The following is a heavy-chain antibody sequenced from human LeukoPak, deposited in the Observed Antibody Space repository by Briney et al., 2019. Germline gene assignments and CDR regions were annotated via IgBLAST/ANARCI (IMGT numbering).Heavy chain of an antibody. CDR3: AKGYYFGSWSYDY. CDR2: ISYDGSNK. CDR1: GFTFSSYG. D-gene: IGHD3-10*01. Sequence: GGSLRLSCAASGFTFSSYGMHWVRQAPGKGLEWVAVISYDGSNKYYADSVKGRFTTSRDNSKNTLYLQMNSLRAEDTAVYYCAKGYYFGSWSYDYWGQGTLVTVSS. J-gene: IGHJ4*02. V-gene: IGHV3-30*18.